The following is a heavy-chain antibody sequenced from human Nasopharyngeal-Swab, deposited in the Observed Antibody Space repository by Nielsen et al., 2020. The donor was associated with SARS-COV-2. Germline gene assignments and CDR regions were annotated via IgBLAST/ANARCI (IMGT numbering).Heavy chain of an antibody. CDR2: ISYDGSNK. D-gene: IGHD3-22*01. J-gene: IGHJ6*02. CDR3: ARDSDSSGYYLDPYYYGMDV. V-gene: IGHV3-30*03. Sequence: GESLKISCAASGFTFDDYAMHWVRQAPGKGLEWVAVISYDGSNKYYADSAKGRFTISRDNAKNSLYLQMNSLRAEDTAVYYCARDSDSSGYYLDPYYYGMDVWGQGTTVTVSS. CDR1: GFTFDDYA.